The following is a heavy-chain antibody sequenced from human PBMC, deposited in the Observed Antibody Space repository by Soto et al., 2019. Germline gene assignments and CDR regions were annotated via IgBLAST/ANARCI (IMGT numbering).Heavy chain of an antibody. CDR1: GFTLSGYA. V-gene: IGHV3-64*01. D-gene: IGHD6-6*01. CDR2: ISSNGVGT. J-gene: IGHJ6*03. Sequence: EVQLAESGGGLAQPGGSLRLSCAASGFTLSGYAMDWVRQAPGKGLEYVSGISSNGVGTYYANSVQGRFTISRDNSKNMVYLQVGSLRLEDLAVYYCVWGARPDLYYIDVWGKGTTVTVSS. CDR3: VWGARPDLYYIDV.